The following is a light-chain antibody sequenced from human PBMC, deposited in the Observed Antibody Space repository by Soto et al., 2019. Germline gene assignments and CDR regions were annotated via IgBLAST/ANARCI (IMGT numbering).Light chain of an antibody. CDR3: QQYGSSWT. CDR1: QSVSSSY. CDR2: GAS. V-gene: IGKV3-20*01. Sequence: EMVLTQSPGTLPLSPGEIATLSCRASQSVSSSYLAWYQQKPGQAPRLLIYGASSWATGISDRFSGSGSGTDFTLAISRLADEDVAVYYCQQYGSSWTFGHGTKVEI. J-gene: IGKJ1*01.